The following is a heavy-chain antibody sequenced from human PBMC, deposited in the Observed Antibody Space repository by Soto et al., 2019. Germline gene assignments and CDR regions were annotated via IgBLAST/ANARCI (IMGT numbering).Heavy chain of an antibody. Sequence: QVQLQESGPGLVKPSGTLSLTCAVSGGSISSSNWWSWVRQPPGKGLEWIGEIYHSGSTNYNPSLNTRVTISVDKSKNQLSLKLSSVTAADTAVYYCARDQNSLISGRYFDYWGQGTLVTVSS. D-gene: IGHD2-21*01. CDR1: GGSISSSNW. J-gene: IGHJ4*02. CDR2: IYHSGST. CDR3: ARDQNSLISGRYFDY. V-gene: IGHV4-4*02.